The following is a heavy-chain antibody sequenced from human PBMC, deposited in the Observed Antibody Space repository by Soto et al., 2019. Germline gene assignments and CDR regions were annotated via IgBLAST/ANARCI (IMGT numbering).Heavy chain of an antibody. J-gene: IGHJ5*02. CDR2: IYPGDSDT. Sequence: GESLKISCKGSGYSFTSYWIGWVRQMPGKGLEWMGIIYPGDSDTRYSPSFQGQVTISVDKSISTAYLQWSSLKASDTAMYYCARRNYDFWSGYSHPNWFDPWGQGTLVTVSS. V-gene: IGHV5-51*01. D-gene: IGHD3-3*01. CDR1: GYSFTSYW. CDR3: ARRNYDFWSGYSHPNWFDP.